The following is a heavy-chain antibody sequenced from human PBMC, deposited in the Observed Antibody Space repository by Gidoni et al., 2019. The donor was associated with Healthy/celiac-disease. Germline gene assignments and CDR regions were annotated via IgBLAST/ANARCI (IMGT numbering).Heavy chain of an antibody. D-gene: IGHD3-22*01. CDR1: GFTFSSYG. CDR3: ARDRITMIVPDAFDI. V-gene: IGHV3-33*01. CDR2: IWYDGSNK. J-gene: IGHJ3*02. Sequence: QVQLVESGVGVVQPGRSLRLSCAASGFTFSSYGMHWVRQAPGKGLEWVAVIWYDGSNKYYADSVKGRFTISRDNSKNTLYLQMNSLRAEDTAVYYCARDRITMIVPDAFDIWGQGTMVTVSS.